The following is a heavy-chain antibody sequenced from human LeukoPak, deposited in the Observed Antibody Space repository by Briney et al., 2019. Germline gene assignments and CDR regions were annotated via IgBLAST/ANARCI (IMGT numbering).Heavy chain of an antibody. CDR1: GGSISSGIYY. CDR2: IYYSGNT. V-gene: IGHV4-39*01. Sequence: PSETLSLTCTVSGGSISSGIYYWGWIRQPPGEGLEWIGSIYYSGNTYYNPSLKSRVTISVDTSKNQLSLKLNSVTAADTAVYYCARHVRQQLPPKAFDYWGQGTLVTVSS. CDR3: ARHVRQQLPPKAFDY. J-gene: IGHJ4*02. D-gene: IGHD6-13*01.